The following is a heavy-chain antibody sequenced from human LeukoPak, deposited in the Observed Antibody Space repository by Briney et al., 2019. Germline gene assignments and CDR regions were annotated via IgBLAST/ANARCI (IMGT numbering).Heavy chain of an antibody. Sequence: ASVKVSCRASGYTFTNYGISWVRQAPGQGLEWMGWISGYNDNTKYAQKLQGRVILTTDTSTSRAYVELRGLRSDDTGGDYCAGDLHYGYGDFVPDAFDIWGQGTMVTISS. V-gene: IGHV1-18*01. CDR3: AGDLHYGYGDFVPDAFDI. CDR1: GYTFTNYG. CDR2: ISGYNDNT. J-gene: IGHJ3*02. D-gene: IGHD4-17*01.